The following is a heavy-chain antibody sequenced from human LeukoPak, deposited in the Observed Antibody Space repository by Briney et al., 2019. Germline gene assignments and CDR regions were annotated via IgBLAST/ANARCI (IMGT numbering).Heavy chain of an antibody. J-gene: IGHJ4*02. D-gene: IGHD2-2*01. Sequence: GGSLRLSCAASGFTFSSYWMSWVRQAPGKGLEWVANIKQDGSEKYYVDSVKGRFTISRDNAKNSLYPQMNSLRAEDTAVYHCATGRSCTTCYLPDYWGQGTLVTVSS. CDR1: GFTFSSYW. CDR2: IKQDGSEK. CDR3: ATGRSCTTCYLPDY. V-gene: IGHV3-7*01.